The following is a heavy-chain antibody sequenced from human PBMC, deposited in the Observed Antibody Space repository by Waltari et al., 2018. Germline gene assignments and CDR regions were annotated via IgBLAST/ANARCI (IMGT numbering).Heavy chain of an antibody. J-gene: IGHJ6*03. CDR1: GGSISSYY. D-gene: IGHD3-9*01. CDR3: ARAGRVIDYYYYYMDV. Sequence: QVQLQESGPGLVKPSETLSLTCTVSGGSISSYYWSWIRQPAGKGMEWIGRIYTSGSTNYNPSLKSRVTMSVDTSKNQFSLKLSSVTAADTAVYYCARAGRVIDYYYYYMDVWGKGTTVTISS. CDR2: IYTSGST. V-gene: IGHV4-4*07.